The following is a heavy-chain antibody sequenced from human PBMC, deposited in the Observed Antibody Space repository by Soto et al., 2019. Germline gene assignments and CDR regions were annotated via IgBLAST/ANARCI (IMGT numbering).Heavy chain of an antibody. J-gene: IGHJ4*02. CDR3: ARKGPEDWPLDY. Sequence: PGGSLILSCAGSGFTFSTYSMNWVRQAPGKGLEWVSGIYGNGGGTFYADSVKGRFTISRDNSKNTLYLQMNSLRAEDTGTYYCARKGPEDWPLDYWGQGTLVTVSS. D-gene: IGHD3-9*01. CDR2: IYGNGGGT. V-gene: IGHV3-23*01. CDR1: GFTFSTYS.